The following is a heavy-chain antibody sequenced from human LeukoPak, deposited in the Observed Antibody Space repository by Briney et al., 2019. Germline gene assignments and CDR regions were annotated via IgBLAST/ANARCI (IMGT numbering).Heavy chain of an antibody. CDR3: ARGAYYYED. V-gene: IGHV3-74*01. CDR2: IKGDGSST. D-gene: IGHD3-22*01. Sequence: PGGSLRLSCAASGFTFSSNWMHWVRQAPGKGLVWVSRIKGDGSSTSYADSVKGRFTISRDNAKNTLFLQMNSLRAEDTAVYYCARGAYYYEDWGQGTLVTVSS. CDR1: GFTFSSNW. J-gene: IGHJ4*02.